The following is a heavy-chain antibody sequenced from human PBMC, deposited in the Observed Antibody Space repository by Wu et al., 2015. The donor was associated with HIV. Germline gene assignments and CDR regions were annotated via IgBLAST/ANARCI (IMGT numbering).Heavy chain of an antibody. Sequence: QVQLEQSGAEVKKPGASVKVSCKASGHTFIGYYLHWVRQAPGQGLEWMGWINPNNDATNYAQKFQGRVTMTRDTSITTAYMELRRLRSDDTAMYYCARWRYGSGSYYYGMDVWGQGTTVTVSS. CDR3: ARWRYGSGSYYYGMDV. CDR1: GHTFIGYY. V-gene: IGHV1-2*02. D-gene: IGHD3-10*01. CDR2: INPNNDAT. J-gene: IGHJ6*02.